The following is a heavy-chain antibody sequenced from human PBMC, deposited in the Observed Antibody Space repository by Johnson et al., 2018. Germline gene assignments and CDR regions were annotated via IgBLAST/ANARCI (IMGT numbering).Heavy chain of an antibody. CDR1: GCTFSRYS. CDR3: ARGPPMTTVTTFYYYYMEV. J-gene: IGHJ6*03. Sequence: QLVESGGGLVQPGGSLRLSCAASGCTFSRYSMNWVRQAPGKGLEWVSYISSSSSTIYYADSVKGRFTISRDHAKNSLYLQMNSLGAEATAVYYCARGPPMTTVTTFYYYYMEVWGKGTTVTVS. CDR2: ISSSSSTI. V-gene: IGHV3-48*01. D-gene: IGHD4-17*01.